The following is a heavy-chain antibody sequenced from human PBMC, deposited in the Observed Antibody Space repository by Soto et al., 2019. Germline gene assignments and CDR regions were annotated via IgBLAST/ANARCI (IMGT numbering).Heavy chain of an antibody. CDR2: ISAYNGNT. J-gene: IGHJ5*02. D-gene: IGHD6-13*01. Sequence: APVNVSCKASGYTFTSYGISWVRQAPGQGLEWMGWISAYNGNTNYAQKLQGRVTMTTDTSTSTAYMELRSLRSDDTAVYYCAREVIAAAEWGWFDPWGQGTLVTVSS. CDR3: AREVIAAAEWGWFDP. V-gene: IGHV1-18*01. CDR1: GYTFTSYG.